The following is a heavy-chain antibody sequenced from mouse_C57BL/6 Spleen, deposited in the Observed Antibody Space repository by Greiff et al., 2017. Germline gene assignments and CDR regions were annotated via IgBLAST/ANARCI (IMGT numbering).Heavy chain of an antibody. D-gene: IGHD1-1*01. CDR3: ARSGGSERYFDV. Sequence: QVQLKQPGAELVMPGASVQLSCKASGYTFTSYWMHWVKQRPGQGLEWIGEIDPSASYTNYNQKFKGKSTLPVDKSSSTAYMQLSSLTSEDSADYYCARSGGSERYFDVWGTGTTVTVSS. CDR1: GYTFTSYW. CDR2: IDPSASYT. J-gene: IGHJ1*03. V-gene: IGHV1-69*01.